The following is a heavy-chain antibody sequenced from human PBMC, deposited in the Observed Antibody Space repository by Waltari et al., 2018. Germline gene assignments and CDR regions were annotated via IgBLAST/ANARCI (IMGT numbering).Heavy chain of an antibody. CDR2: TTYNDVRI. CDR1: GFAFQNLA. D-gene: IGHD1-26*01. Sequence: LESGGGLAQPGGSLKLSCTASGFAFQNLAMIWVRQSPGKGLVGVSETTYNDVRIGYADSARGRFTISRDNVENTLCLEMLYQRLEGTGLYYCAKLIYADSGSPDLWGRGTQVTVS. CDR3: AKLIYADSGSPDL. V-gene: IGHV3-23*01. J-gene: IGHJ2*01.